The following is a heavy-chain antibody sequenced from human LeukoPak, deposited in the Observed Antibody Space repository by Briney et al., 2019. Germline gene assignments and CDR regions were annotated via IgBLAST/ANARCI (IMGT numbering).Heavy chain of an antibody. V-gene: IGHV3-49*04. J-gene: IGHJ6*03. D-gene: IGHD3-22*01. CDR3: SRDGNYYDSDYYYYMDV. Sequence: PGGSLRLSCTASGFNFGDYALSWVRQTPGKGLEWVGFIRSKAYGGTTEYAASVTGRFTISRDDSKSIAYPQMNSLKTEDTAVYYCSRDGNYYDSDYYYYMDVWGKGTTVTISS. CDR2: IRSKAYGGTT. CDR1: GFNFGDYA.